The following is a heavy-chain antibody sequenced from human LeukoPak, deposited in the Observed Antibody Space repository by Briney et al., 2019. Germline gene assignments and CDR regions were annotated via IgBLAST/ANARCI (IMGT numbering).Heavy chain of an antibody. D-gene: IGHD4-23*01. V-gene: IGHV5-51*01. Sequence: GESLKISCKGSGYSFTSYWIGWVRQMPGKGLEWMGIIYPGDSDTRYSPSFQGQVTISADKSISTAYLQWSSLKASDTAMYYCASHYTTVVTHGAFDIWGQGTMVTVSA. CDR1: GYSFTSYW. CDR3: ASHYTTVVTHGAFDI. CDR2: IYPGDSDT. J-gene: IGHJ3*02.